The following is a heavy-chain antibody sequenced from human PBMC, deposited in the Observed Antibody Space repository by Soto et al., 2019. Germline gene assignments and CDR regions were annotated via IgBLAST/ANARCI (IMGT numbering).Heavy chain of an antibody. CDR1: GFTFSYYY. J-gene: IGHJ4*02. Sequence: KSGGSLRLSCAASGFTFSYYYMIWIRQAPGKGLEWVSYISSSGSTIYYADSVKGRFTISRDNAKNSLYLQMNSLRAEDTAVYYCASRYYYDSSGYSPPGPFDYWGQGILVTVSS. CDR2: ISSSGSTI. V-gene: IGHV3-11*01. CDR3: ASRYYYDSSGYSPPGPFDY. D-gene: IGHD3-22*01.